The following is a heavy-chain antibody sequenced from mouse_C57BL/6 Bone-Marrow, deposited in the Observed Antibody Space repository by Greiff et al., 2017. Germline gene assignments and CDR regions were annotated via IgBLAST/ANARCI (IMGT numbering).Heavy chain of an antibody. V-gene: IGHV1-55*01. CDR2: IYPGSGST. J-gene: IGHJ3*01. CDR1: GYTFTSYW. D-gene: IGHD2-3*01. CDR3: ARGRFDGYPYAY. Sequence: VQLQQPGAELVKPGASVKMSCKASGYTFTSYWITWVKQRPGQGLEWIGDIYPGSGSTNYNEKFTSKSTLTVDTSSSTAYMQLSSLTSEYSAVYYVARGRFDGYPYAYWGQGTLVTVSA.